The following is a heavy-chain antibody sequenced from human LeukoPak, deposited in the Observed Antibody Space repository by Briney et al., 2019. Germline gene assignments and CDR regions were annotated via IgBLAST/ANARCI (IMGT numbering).Heavy chain of an antibody. CDR1: GGSISSGSYY. Sequence: PSETLSLTCTVSGGSISSGSYYWSWIRQPAGKGLEWIGRIYTSGSTNYNPSLKSLVTISVDTSKNQFSLKLSSVTAADTAVYYCASSPYDLWSGYPALLEPYYFDYWGQGTLVSVSS. CDR3: ASSPYDLWSGYPALLEPYYFDY. V-gene: IGHV4-61*02. D-gene: IGHD3-3*01. J-gene: IGHJ4*02. CDR2: IYTSGST.